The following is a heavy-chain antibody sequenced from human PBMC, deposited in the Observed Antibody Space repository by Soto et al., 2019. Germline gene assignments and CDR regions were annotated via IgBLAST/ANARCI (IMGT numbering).Heavy chain of an antibody. V-gene: IGHV3-33*01. J-gene: IGHJ6*02. D-gene: IGHD3-22*01. CDR3: ARRTGSGSSGVYGMDF. Sequence: QVQLVESGGGVVQPGGSLRLSCAASGFTFSGYAMHWVRQAPGKGLEWVAIIYYDGSNKFYADSVKGRFTISRDNSKNTLSLQMNSLRAEDTAVYYCARRTGSGSSGVYGMDFWGQGTTVTVSS. CDR2: IYYDGSNK. CDR1: GFTFSGYA.